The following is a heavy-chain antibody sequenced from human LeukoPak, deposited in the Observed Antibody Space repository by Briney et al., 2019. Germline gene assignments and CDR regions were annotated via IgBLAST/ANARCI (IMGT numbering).Heavy chain of an antibody. CDR1: GFTFSSYA. Sequence: GGSLRLSCAASGFTFSSYAMSWVRQAPGKGLEWVSAISGSGGSTYYADSVKGRFTISRDNSKNTLYLQMNSLRAEDTAVYYCAKLVKGYDFSGYFDYWGQGTLVTVSS. D-gene: IGHD3-3*01. V-gene: IGHV3-23*01. CDR3: AKLVKGYDFSGYFDY. J-gene: IGHJ4*02. CDR2: ISGSGGST.